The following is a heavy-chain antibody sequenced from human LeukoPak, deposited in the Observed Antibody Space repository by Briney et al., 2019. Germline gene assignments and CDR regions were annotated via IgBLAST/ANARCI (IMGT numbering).Heavy chain of an antibody. V-gene: IGHV4-39*01. CDR2: IYYSGSP. J-gene: IGHJ3*02. CDR3: ARHVAEWAYYDFWSSYSPDELGDAFDI. D-gene: IGHD3-3*01. Sequence: SETLSLTCTVSGGSIISSSYYWGWIRQPPGKGLEWIGRIYYSGSPYYTPSLKSRVTIYVDTSKNQFSLKLSSVNAADTAVHYLARHVAEWAYYDFWSSYSPDELGDAFDIWGQGTMVTVSS. CDR1: GGSIISSSYY.